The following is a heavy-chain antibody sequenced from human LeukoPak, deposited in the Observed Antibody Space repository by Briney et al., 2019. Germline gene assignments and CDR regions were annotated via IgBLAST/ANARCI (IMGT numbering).Heavy chain of an antibody. Sequence: SQTLSLTCTVSGGSISSGGYYWSWIRQHPGKGLEGIGYIYYSGSTYYNPSLKSRVTISVDTSKNQFSLKLSSVTAADTAVYYCARDYRVRGVTHRSYYYYGMDVWGQGTTVTVSS. J-gene: IGHJ6*02. CDR1: GGSISSGGYY. D-gene: IGHD3-10*01. CDR3: ARDYRVRGVTHRSYYYYGMDV. CDR2: IYYSGST. V-gene: IGHV4-31*03.